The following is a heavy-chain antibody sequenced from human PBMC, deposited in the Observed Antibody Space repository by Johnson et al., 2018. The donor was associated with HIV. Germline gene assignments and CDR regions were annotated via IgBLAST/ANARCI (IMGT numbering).Heavy chain of an antibody. V-gene: IGHV3-30-3*01. CDR3: ARGGDGSQRGGHNHVWLFAFDI. CDR2: ISYDGSNK. CDR1: GFTFSSYA. J-gene: IGHJ3*02. D-gene: IGHD5-24*01. Sequence: VQLVESGGAVVQPGRSLRLSCAASGFTFSSYAMHWVRQAPGKGLEWVAVISYDGSNKYYADSVKGRFTISRDNSKNTLYLQINSLRAEDTAVYYCARGGDGSQRGGHNHVWLFAFDIWGQGTMVTVSS.